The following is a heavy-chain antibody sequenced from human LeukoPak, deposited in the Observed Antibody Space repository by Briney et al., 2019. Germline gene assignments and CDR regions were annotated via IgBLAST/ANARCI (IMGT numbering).Heavy chain of an antibody. Sequence: GGSLRLXCAASGFTCSSYAMRWVRQAPGKGLEWVSAISGSGGSTYYADSVKGRFTISRDNSKNTLYLQMNSLRAEDTAVYYCAKWGIAARHFDYWGQGTLVTVSS. CDR3: AKWGIAARHFDY. CDR1: GFTCSSYA. V-gene: IGHV3-23*01. J-gene: IGHJ4*02. D-gene: IGHD6-6*01. CDR2: ISGSGGST.